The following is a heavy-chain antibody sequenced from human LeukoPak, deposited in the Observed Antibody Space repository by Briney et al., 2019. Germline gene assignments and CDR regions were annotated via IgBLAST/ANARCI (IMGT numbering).Heavy chain of an antibody. CDR1: GFTFSSYA. CDR3: ARDLQWLVGLDY. CDR2: ISGSGGST. Sequence: GGSLRLSCAASGFTFSSYAMSWVRQAPGKGLEWVSAISGSGGSTYYADSVKGRFTISRDNSKNTLYLQLNRLRAEDTAVYYCARDLQWLVGLDYWGQGTLVTVSS. J-gene: IGHJ4*02. D-gene: IGHD6-19*01. V-gene: IGHV3-23*01.